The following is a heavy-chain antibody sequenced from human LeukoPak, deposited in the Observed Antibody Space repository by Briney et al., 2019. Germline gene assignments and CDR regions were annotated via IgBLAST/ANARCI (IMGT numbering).Heavy chain of an antibody. D-gene: IGHD5-24*01. CDR1: GYTFTNYG. CDR3: ARVARDGYNQFLQFDP. J-gene: IGHJ5*02. CDR2: ISTYNGNT. Sequence: ASVKVSCKTSGYTFTNYGISWVRQAPGQGLEWMGWISTYNGNTNYAQKLQGRVSMTTDTSTSTSYMELRSLRSDDTAVYYCARVARDGYNQFLQFDPWGQGTLVTVSS. V-gene: IGHV1-18*01.